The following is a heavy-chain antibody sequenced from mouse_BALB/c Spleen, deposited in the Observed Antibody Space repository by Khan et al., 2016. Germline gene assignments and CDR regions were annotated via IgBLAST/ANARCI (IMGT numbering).Heavy chain of an antibody. CDR1: GFSLTSYD. CDR2: IWAGGAT. CDR3: VRDGYGSTYGAIDY. Sequence: QVQLKESGPGLVAPSQSLSITCTVSGFSLTSYDTSWIRQPPGKGLEWLGVIWAGGATKYNSALMSRESITKDKSKSQVLLKMNRMKTDDTSIYYCVRDGYGSTYGAIDYWGQGSSVTVSS. V-gene: IGHV2-9-2*01. D-gene: IGHD1-1*01. J-gene: IGHJ4*01.